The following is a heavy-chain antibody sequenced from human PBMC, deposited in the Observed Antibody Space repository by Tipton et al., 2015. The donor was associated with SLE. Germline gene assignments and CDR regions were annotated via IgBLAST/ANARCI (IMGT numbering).Heavy chain of an antibody. J-gene: IGHJ4*02. CDR2: ISSNGGST. V-gene: IGHV3-64*01. CDR3: ARAAGSSSPGYFDY. D-gene: IGHD6-6*01. Sequence: SLRLSCAASGFTFSSYAMHWVRRAPGKGLEYVSAISSNGGSTYYANSVKGRFTISRDNSKNTLYLQMGSLRAEDMAVYYCARAAGSSSPGYFDYWGQGTLVTVSS. CDR1: GFTFSSYA.